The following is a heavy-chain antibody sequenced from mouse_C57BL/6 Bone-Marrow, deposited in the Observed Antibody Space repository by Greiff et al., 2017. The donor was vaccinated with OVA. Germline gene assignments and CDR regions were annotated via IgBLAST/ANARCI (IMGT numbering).Heavy chain of an antibody. CDR2: INPNNGGT. Sequence: EVQLQQSGPELVKPGASVKISCKASGYTFTDYYMNWVKQSHGKSLEWIGDINPNNGGTSYNQKFKGKATLTVDKSSSTAYMELRSLTSEDSAVYYCASQSLYYYGIYAMDYWGQGTSVTVSS. J-gene: IGHJ4*01. CDR3: ASQSLYYYGIYAMDY. D-gene: IGHD1-1*01. V-gene: IGHV1-26*01. CDR1: GYTFTDYY.